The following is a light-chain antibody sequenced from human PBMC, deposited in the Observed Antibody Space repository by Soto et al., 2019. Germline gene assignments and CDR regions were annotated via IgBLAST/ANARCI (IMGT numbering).Light chain of an antibody. CDR3: YSTDSSRDLGV. CDR1: ALSKKY. CDR2: EDS. Sequence: SYELTQPPSVSVSPGQTARITCSGDALSKKYAYWYQKKSGQAPVVVVYEDSRRPSGVPERFSGSSSGTMATLTITGAQVEDEADYYCYSTDSSRDLGVFGGGTKLTVL. V-gene: IGLV3-10*01. J-gene: IGLJ3*02.